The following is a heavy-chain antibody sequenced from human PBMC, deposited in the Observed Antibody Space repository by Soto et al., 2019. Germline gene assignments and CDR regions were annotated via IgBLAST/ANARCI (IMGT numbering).Heavy chain of an antibody. CDR2: ISSSSSTI. CDR1: GFTFSSYS. CDR3: ARDRCSGSYYSMCYYGMDV. J-gene: IGHJ6*02. D-gene: IGHD1-26*01. Sequence: GGSLRLSCAASGFTFSSYSMNWVRQAPGKGLEWVSYISSSSSTIYYADSVKGRFTISRDNAKNSLYLQMNSLRDEDTAVYYCARDRCSGSYYSMCYYGMDVWGQGTTVTVSS. V-gene: IGHV3-48*02.